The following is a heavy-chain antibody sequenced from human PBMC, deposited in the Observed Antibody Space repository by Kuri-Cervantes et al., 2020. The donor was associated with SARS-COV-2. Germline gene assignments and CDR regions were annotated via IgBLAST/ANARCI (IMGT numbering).Heavy chain of an antibody. CDR2: ISSSSSTT. V-gene: IGHV3-48*02. Sequence: GESLKISCAASGFTFSSYTMNWVRQAPGKGLEWVSYISSSSSTTYYADSVKGRFTISRDNSKNSLYLQMNSLRDDDTAVYYCARGGKEGWSYYVFWSGYYGSNYYYYYMDVWGKGTTVTVSS. J-gene: IGHJ6*03. D-gene: IGHD3-3*01. CDR3: ARGGKEGWSYYVFWSGYYGSNYYYYYMDV. CDR1: GFTFSSYT.